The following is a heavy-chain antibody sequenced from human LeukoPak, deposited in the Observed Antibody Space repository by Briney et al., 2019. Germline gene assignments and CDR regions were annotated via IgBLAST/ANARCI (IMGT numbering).Heavy chain of an antibody. D-gene: IGHD6-13*01. CDR2: ISSRSATI. CDR1: GFTFSSYS. CDR3: ARFHTYSSSWYSYYYYYYMDV. J-gene: IGHJ6*03. Sequence: PGGSLRLSCAASGFTFSSYSMNWVRQAPGKGLEWVSYISSRSATIYYADSVKGRFTISRDNAKNSLYLQMNSLRAEDTAVYYCARFHTYSSSWYSYYYYYYMDVWGKGTTVTVSS. V-gene: IGHV3-48*01.